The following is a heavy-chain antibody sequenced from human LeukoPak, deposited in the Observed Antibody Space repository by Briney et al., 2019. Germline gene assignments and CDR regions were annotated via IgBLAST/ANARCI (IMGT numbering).Heavy chain of an antibody. CDR3: APTMTTITPGDY. D-gene: IGHD4-17*01. CDR2: FDPEDGET. J-gene: IGHJ4*02. V-gene: IGHV1-24*01. Sequence: ASVKVSCKVSGYTLSELSMHWVRQAPGKGLEWMGGFDPEDGETIYAQKFQGRVTMTEDTSTDTAYMELISLRSEDTAVYYCAPTMTTITPGDYWGQGTLVTVSS. CDR1: GYTLSELS.